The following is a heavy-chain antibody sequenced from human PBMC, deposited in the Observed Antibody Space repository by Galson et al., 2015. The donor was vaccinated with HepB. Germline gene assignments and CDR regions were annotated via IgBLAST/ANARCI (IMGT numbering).Heavy chain of an antibody. J-gene: IGHJ3*02. CDR1: DYTFTNYA. CDR3: ARARQQWLGTNAFDI. Sequence: SVKVSCKASDYTFTNYAINWVRQAPGQGLEWMGRISPYNGNTNYAQKFQGRVTMTTDTSTTTAYMELRSLTSNDTAVYYCARARQQWLGTNAFDIWGQGTMVTVSS. V-gene: IGHV1-18*01. D-gene: IGHD6-19*01. CDR2: ISPYNGNT.